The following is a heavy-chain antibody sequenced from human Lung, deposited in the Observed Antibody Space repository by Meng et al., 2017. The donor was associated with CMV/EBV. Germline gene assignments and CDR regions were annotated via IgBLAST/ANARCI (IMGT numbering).Heavy chain of an antibody. Sequence: QGPFRQPGPALVKPSETLSLTCSVSGDSINNQNLWAWVRQPPGKGLEWIGEIPHRGSSAYNPSLKSRVSMSIDKSKNQFSLKLTSVTAADTAVYHCLRRSGGSVWGQGTLVTVSS. CDR2: IPHRGSS. CDR3: LRRSGGSV. V-gene: IGHV4-4*02. CDR1: GDSINNQNL. J-gene: IGHJ1*01. D-gene: IGHD3-10*01.